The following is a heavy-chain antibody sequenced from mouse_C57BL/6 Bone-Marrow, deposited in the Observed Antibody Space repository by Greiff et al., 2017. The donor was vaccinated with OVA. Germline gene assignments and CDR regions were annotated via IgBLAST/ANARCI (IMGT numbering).Heavy chain of an antibody. D-gene: IGHD2-2*01. V-gene: IGHV5-4*01. CDR3: ARDRGYGFDY. CDR2: ISDGGSYT. Sequence: EVKLQESGGGLVKPGGSLKLSCAASGFTFSSYAMSWVRQTPEKRLEWVATISDGGSYTYYPDNVKGRFTISRDNAKNNLYLQMSHLKSEDTAMYYCARDRGYGFDYWGQGTTLTVSS. J-gene: IGHJ2*01. CDR1: GFTFSSYA.